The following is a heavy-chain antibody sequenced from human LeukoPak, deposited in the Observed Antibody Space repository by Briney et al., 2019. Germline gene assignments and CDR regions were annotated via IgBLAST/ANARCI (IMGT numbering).Heavy chain of an antibody. Sequence: SETLSLTCTVSGGSITSYYLNWIRQPAGKGLEWIGRMYSSGSSNYNPSLKSRVTMSVDTSKNQFFLNLISVTAADTSVYYCAGFNYGSLDYWGQGILVNVSS. CDR3: AGFNYGSLDY. V-gene: IGHV4-4*07. CDR1: GGSITSYY. CDR2: MYSSGSS. J-gene: IGHJ4*02. D-gene: IGHD3-10*01.